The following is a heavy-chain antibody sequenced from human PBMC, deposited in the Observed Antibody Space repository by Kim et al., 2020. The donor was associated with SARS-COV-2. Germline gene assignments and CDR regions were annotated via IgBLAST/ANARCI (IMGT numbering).Heavy chain of an antibody. V-gene: IGHV4-34*01. CDR3: ARGVRTFSMIVVVITAQTYYLDS. CDR2: INHRGST. CDR1: GGSFSDYY. D-gene: IGHD3-22*01. J-gene: IGHJ4*02. Sequence: SETLSLTCAVYGGSFSDYYWSWIRQPPGKGLEWIGEINHRGSTNYNPSLKSRVTISVDTSKNQFSLKLSSVTAADTAVYYCARGVRTFSMIVVVITAQTYYLDSWGQGTLVTVSS.